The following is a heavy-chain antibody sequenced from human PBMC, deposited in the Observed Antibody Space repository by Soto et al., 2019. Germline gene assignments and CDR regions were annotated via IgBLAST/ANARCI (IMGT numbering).Heavy chain of an antibody. Sequence: SETLSLTCTVSGGSISSSSYYWGWIRQPPGKGREWIGSIYYSGSTYYNPSLKSRVTISVDTSKNQFSLKLSSVTAADTAVYYCARGSNSGSYYGCFDYWGQGTLVTVSS. V-gene: IGHV4-39*01. D-gene: IGHD1-26*01. CDR2: IYYSGST. J-gene: IGHJ4*02. CDR1: GGSISSSSYY. CDR3: ARGSNSGSYYGCFDY.